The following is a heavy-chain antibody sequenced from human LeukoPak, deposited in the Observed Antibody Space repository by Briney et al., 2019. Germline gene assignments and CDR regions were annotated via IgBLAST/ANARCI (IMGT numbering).Heavy chain of an antibody. Sequence: ASVKVSCKASGYTFTSYYMHWVRQAPGQGLEWMGIINPSGGSTSYAQKFQGRVTMTRDMSTSTVYMELSSLRSEDTAVYYCAREQQLVQYWFDPWGQGTLVTVSS. CDR2: INPSGGST. D-gene: IGHD6-13*01. CDR3: AREQQLVQYWFDP. J-gene: IGHJ5*02. CDR1: GYTFTSYY. V-gene: IGHV1-46*01.